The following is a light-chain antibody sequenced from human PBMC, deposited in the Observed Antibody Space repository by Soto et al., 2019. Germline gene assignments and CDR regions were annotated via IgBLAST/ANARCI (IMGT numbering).Light chain of an antibody. CDR1: SSNIGAGYD. CDR2: GNS. Sequence: QSVLTQPPSVSGAPGQRVTISCTGSSSNIGAGYDVHWYQQLPGTAPKLLIYGNSNRPSGVPDRFSGSKSGTSASLAITGRQAEDEADYYCQSYDSSLSGPYAVFGGGTQLTVL. J-gene: IGLJ7*01. CDR3: QSYDSSLSGPYAV. V-gene: IGLV1-40*01.